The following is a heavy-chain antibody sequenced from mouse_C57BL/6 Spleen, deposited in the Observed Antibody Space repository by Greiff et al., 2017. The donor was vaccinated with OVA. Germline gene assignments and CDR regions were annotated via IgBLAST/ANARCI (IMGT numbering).Heavy chain of an antibody. V-gene: IGHV6-3*01. J-gene: IGHJ2*01. Sequence: EVKVEESGGGLVQPGGSMKLSCVASGFTFSNYWMNWVRQSPEKGLEWVAQIRLKSDNYATHYAVSVKGRFTISRDDSTSSVYLQKNNLRAEDTGIYYCTSLPYYGTPVGYFDYWGQGTTLTVSS. CDR1: GFTFSNYW. CDR2: IRLKSDNYAT. CDR3: TSLPYYGTPVGYFDY. D-gene: IGHD1-1*01.